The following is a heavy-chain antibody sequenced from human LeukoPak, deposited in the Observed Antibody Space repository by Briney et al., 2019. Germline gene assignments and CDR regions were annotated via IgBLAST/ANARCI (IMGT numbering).Heavy chain of an antibody. J-gene: IGHJ6*04. CDR3: ARIGVRQYYYDSSGYYSGDV. CDR1: GDSISRDGYY. CDR2: IYYSGTT. V-gene: IGHV4-39*01. Sequence: SETLSLTCSVSGDSISRDGYYWGWIRRPPGKGLEWIGNIYYSGTTRYNPSLKSRVAIFIDTPKNQFSLKLTSVTAADTAVYYCARIGVRQYYYDSSGYYSGDVWGKGTTVTVSS. D-gene: IGHD3-22*01.